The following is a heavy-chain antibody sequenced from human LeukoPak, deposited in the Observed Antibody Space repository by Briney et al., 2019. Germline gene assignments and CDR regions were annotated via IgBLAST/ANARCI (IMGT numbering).Heavy chain of an antibody. CDR1: GFTFDDYA. Sequence: GRSLRLSCAASGFTFDDYAMHWVRQAPGKGLEWVSGISWNSGSIGYADSVKGRFTISRDNAKNSLYLQMNSLRAEDTALYYCAKVPMVRGVDDAFDIWGQGTMATVSS. D-gene: IGHD3-10*01. V-gene: IGHV3-9*01. CDR2: ISWNSGSI. CDR3: AKVPMVRGVDDAFDI. J-gene: IGHJ3*02.